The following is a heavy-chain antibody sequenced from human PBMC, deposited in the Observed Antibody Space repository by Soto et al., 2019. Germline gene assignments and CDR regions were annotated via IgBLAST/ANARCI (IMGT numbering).Heavy chain of an antibody. Sequence: GGSLRLSCAASGFTFSSYAMHWVRQAPGKGLEWVAVISYDGSNKYYADSVKGRFTISRDNSKNTLYLQMNSLRAEDTAVYYCARRSGILTGYNHHYYYGMDVWGQGTTVTVSS. V-gene: IGHV3-30-3*01. J-gene: IGHJ6*02. CDR3: ARRSGILTGYNHHYYYGMDV. CDR2: ISYDGSNK. CDR1: GFTFSSYA. D-gene: IGHD3-9*01.